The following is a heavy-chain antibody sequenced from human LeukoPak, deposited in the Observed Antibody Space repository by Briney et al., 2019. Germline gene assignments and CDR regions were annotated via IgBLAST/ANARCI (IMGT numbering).Heavy chain of an antibody. CDR1: GFTFSSYG. D-gene: IGHD1-26*01. V-gene: IGHV3-30*18. CDR2: ISYDGSNK. J-gene: IGHJ4*02. Sequence: GGSLRLSCAASGFTFSSYGMHWVRQAPGKGLEWVAVISYDGSNKYYADSVKGRFTISRDNSKNTLYLQMNSLRAEDTAVYYCAKDRQGGSYYLLNYWGQGTLVTVSS. CDR3: AKDRQGGSYYLLNY.